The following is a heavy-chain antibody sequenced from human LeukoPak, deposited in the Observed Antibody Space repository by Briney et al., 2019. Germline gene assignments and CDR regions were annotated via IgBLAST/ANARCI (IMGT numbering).Heavy chain of an antibody. CDR1: GVSISRSNR. CDR3: AREGDASGSYYNY. Sequence: PSGTLSLTCDVSGVSISRSNRWSWVRQPPGKGLEWIGEIHHSGSTNYNPSLKSRVTISVDKSKNQFSLNLNSVTAANTAVYYCAREGDASGSYYNYWGQGILVTVSS. J-gene: IGHJ4*02. V-gene: IGHV4-4*02. D-gene: IGHD3-10*01. CDR2: IHHSGST.